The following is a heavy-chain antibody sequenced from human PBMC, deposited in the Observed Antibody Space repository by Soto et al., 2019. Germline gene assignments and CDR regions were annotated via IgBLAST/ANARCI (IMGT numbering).Heavy chain of an antibody. J-gene: IGHJ6*02. Sequence: QVELVQSGAEVRKPGASVKVSCKASRNSFIDYYIHWVRQAPGQGLEWMGWIKSNSGGTKYAQRFQGRVTMTRDTSISTIYMELSRLKSDDTAVYYCAREDYNLNDYYYYGMDVWGQGTTVIVSS. CDR2: IKSNSGGT. V-gene: IGHV1-2*02. D-gene: IGHD1-1*01. CDR1: RNSFIDYY. CDR3: AREDYNLNDYYYYGMDV.